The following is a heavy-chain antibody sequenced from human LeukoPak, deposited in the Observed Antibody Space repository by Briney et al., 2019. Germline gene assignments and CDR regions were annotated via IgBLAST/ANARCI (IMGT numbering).Heavy chain of an antibody. CDR3: ARAAKRITMLRDLEY. CDR1: GYTFTSYG. Sequence: ASVKVSCKASGYTFTSYGITWVRQAPGQGLEWMGWISAYNGKTNYAQKVQGRVTMTKDTSTSTAYMELRSLRSDDTAVYYCARAAKRITMLRDLEYWGQGTLVTVSS. CDR2: ISAYNGKT. V-gene: IGHV1-18*01. D-gene: IGHD3-10*01. J-gene: IGHJ4*02.